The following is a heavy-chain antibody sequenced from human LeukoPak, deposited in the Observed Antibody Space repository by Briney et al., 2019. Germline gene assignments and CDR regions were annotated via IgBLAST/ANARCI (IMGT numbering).Heavy chain of an antibody. D-gene: IGHD6-19*01. CDR3: ARGRMAGTYVFDY. Sequence: HGASVKVSCKASGGTFSSYAISWVRQAPGQGLEWMGGIIPIFGTANYAQKFQGRVTITADESTSTAYMELSSLRSEDTAVYYCARGRMAGTYVFDYWGQGTLVTVSS. CDR1: GGTFSSYA. J-gene: IGHJ4*02. CDR2: IIPIFGTA. V-gene: IGHV1-69*13.